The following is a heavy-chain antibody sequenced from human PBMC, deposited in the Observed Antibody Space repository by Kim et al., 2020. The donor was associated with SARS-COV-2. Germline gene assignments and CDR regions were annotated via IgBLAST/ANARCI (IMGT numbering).Heavy chain of an antibody. CDR3: ARETTVSPDGLDI. D-gene: IGHD4-17*01. CDR1: GFSFSSHE. V-gene: IGHV3-48*03. Sequence: GGSLRLSCEASGFSFSSHEINWVRQAPGKGLEWISYVSANGRTIYYADSVKARFTISRDNAKNSLYMQMNSLRAEDTAVYYCARETTVSPDGLDIWGQGTMVTVS. J-gene: IGHJ3*02. CDR2: VSANGRTI.